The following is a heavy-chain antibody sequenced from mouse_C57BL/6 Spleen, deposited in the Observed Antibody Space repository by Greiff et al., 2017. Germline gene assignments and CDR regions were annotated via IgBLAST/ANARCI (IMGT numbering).Heavy chain of an antibody. D-gene: IGHD3-2*02. CDR1: GFTINDYC. CDR2: IDPEDGET. Sequence: VQLKQSGAELVKPGASVKLSCTASGFTINDYCMHWVKQRTEQGLEWIGRIDPEDGETKYAPKFPGKATRTADTSSNTAYLQLSSLESEDNAVYYGARGTAQATDWGQGTTVTVSA. V-gene: IGHV14-2*01. J-gene: IGHJ2*01. CDR3: ARGTAQATD.